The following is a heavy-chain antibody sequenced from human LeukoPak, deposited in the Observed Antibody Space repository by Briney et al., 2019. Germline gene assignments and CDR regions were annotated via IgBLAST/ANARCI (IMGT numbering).Heavy chain of an antibody. V-gene: IGHV1-8*01. CDR2: MNPNSGNT. Sequence: ASVKVSCKASGYTFTSYDINWVRQATGQGLEWMGWMNPNSGNTGYVQKFQGRVTMTRNTSISTAYMELSSLRSEDTAVYYCARRTRQPFYDFWSGYYDYYYYMDVWGKGTTVTVSS. CDR1: GYTFTSYD. CDR3: ARRTRQPFYDFWSGYYDYYYYMDV. J-gene: IGHJ6*03. D-gene: IGHD3-3*01.